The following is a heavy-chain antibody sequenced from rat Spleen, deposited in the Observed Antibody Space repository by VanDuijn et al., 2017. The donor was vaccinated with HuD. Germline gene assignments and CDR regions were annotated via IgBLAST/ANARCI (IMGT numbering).Heavy chain of an antibody. CDR1: GFIFSSFP. D-gene: IGHD4-1*01. CDR3: ARGNTVIWYFDF. Sequence: EVQLVESGGGLVQPGRSLKLSCAASGFIFSSFPMAWVRQAPKKGLEWVASISTGGGNTYYRDSVKGRFTISRDNAKNTQYLQMDSLRSEDTATYYCARGNTVIWYFDFWGPGTMVTVSS. J-gene: IGHJ1*01. V-gene: IGHV5S13*01. CDR2: ISTGGGNT.